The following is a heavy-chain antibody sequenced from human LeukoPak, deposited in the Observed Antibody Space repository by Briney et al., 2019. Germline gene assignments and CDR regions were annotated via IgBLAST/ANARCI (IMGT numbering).Heavy chain of an antibody. CDR2: ITWSGGST. J-gene: IGHJ5*02. CDR3: ARDLLRFGELWENWFDP. D-gene: IGHD3-10*01. V-gene: IGHV3-20*04. Sequence: GGSLRLFCAASGFTFGDYGMNWVRHAPGKGLEWVSGITWSGGSTGYTDSVKGRFTISRDNAKNSLYLQMNSLRAEDTALYYCARDLLRFGELWENWFDPWGQGTLVTVSS. CDR1: GFTFGDYG.